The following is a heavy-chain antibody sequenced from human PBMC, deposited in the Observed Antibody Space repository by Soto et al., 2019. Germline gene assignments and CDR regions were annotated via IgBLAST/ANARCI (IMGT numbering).Heavy chain of an antibody. Sequence: PGGSLRLSCAASGFICGNHGMTWVRQAPGRAMEWVSTINANAIDTHYADSVKGRFTISRDNSKSTLDLQMNSLRAEDTAVYYCARAGVTIFGVVLDPNGVDVWGQGTTVTVSS. J-gene: IGHJ6*02. CDR3: ARAGVTIFGVVLDPNGVDV. CDR2: INANAIDT. CDR1: GFICGNHG. V-gene: IGHV3-23*01. D-gene: IGHD3-3*01.